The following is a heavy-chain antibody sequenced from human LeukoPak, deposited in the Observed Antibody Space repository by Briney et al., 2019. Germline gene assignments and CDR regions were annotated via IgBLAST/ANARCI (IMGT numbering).Heavy chain of an antibody. V-gene: IGHV1-18*01. CDR3: ARDVPPSTVTTGMWFDP. CDR2: ISAYNGNT. J-gene: IGHJ5*02. CDR1: GYTFTSYG. Sequence: ASVKVSCKASGYTFTSYGISWVRQAPGQGLEWMGWISAYNGNTNYAQKLQGRVTMTTDTSTSTAYMELRSLRSDDTAVYYCARDVPPSTVTTGMWFDPWGQGTLVTVSS. D-gene: IGHD4-17*01.